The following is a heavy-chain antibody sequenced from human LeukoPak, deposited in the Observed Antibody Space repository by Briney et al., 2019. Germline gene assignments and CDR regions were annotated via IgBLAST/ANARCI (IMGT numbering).Heavy chain of an antibody. D-gene: IGHD4-17*01. V-gene: IGHV3-30*18. CDR1: GFTFSSYG. J-gene: IGHJ1*01. CDR3: AKEIYGDSTGGRFHH. Sequence: SGGSLRLSCAASGFTFSSYGMHWVRQAPGKGLEWVAVISYDGSNKYYADSVKGRFTISRDNSKNTLYLQMNSLRAEDTAVYYCAKEIYGDSTGGRFHHWGQGTLVIVSS. CDR2: ISYDGSNK.